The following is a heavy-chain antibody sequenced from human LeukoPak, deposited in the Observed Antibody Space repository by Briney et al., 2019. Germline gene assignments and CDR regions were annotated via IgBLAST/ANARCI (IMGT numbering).Heavy chain of an antibody. CDR2: IYPGDSDT. V-gene: IGHV5-51*01. CDR3: ARRSTYYYDSSGYYLEYDAFDI. Sequence: GESLKISCKTSGYSFTSYWIGWVRQMPGKGLEWMGIIYPGDSDTRYSPSFQGQVTISADKSISTAYLQWSSLKASDTAMYYCARRSTYYYDSSGYYLEYDAFDIWGQGTMVTVSS. D-gene: IGHD3-22*01. J-gene: IGHJ3*02. CDR1: GYSFTSYW.